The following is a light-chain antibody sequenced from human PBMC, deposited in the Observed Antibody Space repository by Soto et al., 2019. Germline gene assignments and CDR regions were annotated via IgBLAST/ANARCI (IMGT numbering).Light chain of an antibody. CDR1: QGVTNSY. V-gene: IGKV3-20*01. CDR3: QQYGNSPLT. CDR2: GAS. J-gene: IGKJ1*01. Sequence: EIVLTQSPGTLSLSPGEGATLSCRASQGVTNSYFAWYQLKPGQAPRLLTYGASGRATGIPDRFSASGSGTKSTLAICRVEPEDCSLYFCQQYGNSPLTCGQGTKVEIK.